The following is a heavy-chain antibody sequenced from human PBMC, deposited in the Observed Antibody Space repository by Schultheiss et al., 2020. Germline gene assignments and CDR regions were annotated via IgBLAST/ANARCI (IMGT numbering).Heavy chain of an antibody. D-gene: IGHD3-3*01. J-gene: IGHJ4*02. CDR1: GFTFSSYA. V-gene: IGHV3-30-3*01. CDR3: ARTREYYDFWSGYPDY. CDR2: ISYDGSNK. Sequence: GGSLRLSCAASGFTFSSYAMHWVRQAPGKGLEWVAVISYDGSNKYYADSVKGRFTISRDNSKNTLYLQMNSLRAEDTAVYYCARTREYYDFWSGYPDYWGKGTLVTVSS.